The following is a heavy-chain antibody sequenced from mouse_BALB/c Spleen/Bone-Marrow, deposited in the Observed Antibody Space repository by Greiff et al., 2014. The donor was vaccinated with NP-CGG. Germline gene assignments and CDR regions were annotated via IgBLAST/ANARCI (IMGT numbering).Heavy chain of an antibody. Sequence: VQLQQPGPELVKPGPSVKISCKASGYSFTGYYMHWVKQSHGKSLEWMGEINPYNGGTSYNQKFKGKATLTVDTSSSTAFMELHSLTSEDSLVYYCARQLYGNYAYWGQGTLVTVSA. D-gene: IGHD2-10*02. J-gene: IGHJ3*01. CDR2: INPYNGGT. CDR3: ARQLYGNYAY. V-gene: IGHV1S30*01. CDR1: GYSFTGYY.